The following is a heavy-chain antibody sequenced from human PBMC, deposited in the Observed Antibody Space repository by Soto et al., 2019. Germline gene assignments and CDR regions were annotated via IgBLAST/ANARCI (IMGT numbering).Heavy chain of an antibody. CDR1: GFTFSSYG. V-gene: IGHV3-30*03. J-gene: IGHJ3*02. D-gene: IGHD3-10*02. Sequence: QVQLVESGGGVVQPGRSLRLPCAASGFTFSSYGMHWVRQAPGKGLEWVAAISSDGSNKYYADSVKGRFTISRDNSKNTLYLQMNRLRAEDTGVYYCVADYVATDTFDIWGQGTMVTVSS. CDR3: VADYVATDTFDI. CDR2: ISSDGSNK.